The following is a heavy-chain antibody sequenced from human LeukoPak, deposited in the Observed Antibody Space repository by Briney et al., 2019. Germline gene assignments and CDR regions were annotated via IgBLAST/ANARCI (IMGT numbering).Heavy chain of an antibody. CDR1: GFTFSSFS. Sequence: GGSLRLSCAASGFTFSSFSFNGVRQAPGKGLEWISYISYSTNAIYYADSVRGRFTISRDNAKNSLYLQMNSLRAEDTAVYYCARVPNWGFAYYFDDWGQGTLVTVSS. CDR2: ISYSTNAI. CDR3: ARVPNWGFAYYFDD. D-gene: IGHD7-27*01. J-gene: IGHJ4*02. V-gene: IGHV3-48*01.